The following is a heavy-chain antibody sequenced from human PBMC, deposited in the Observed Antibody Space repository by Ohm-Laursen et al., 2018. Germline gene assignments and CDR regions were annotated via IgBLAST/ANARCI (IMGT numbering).Heavy chain of an antibody. Sequence: SLRLSCTASGFTFSSYSMNWVRQAPGKGLEWVSSISSSSSYIYYADSVKGRFTISRDNAKNSLYLQMNSLRAEDTAVYYCAREAEGATFDYWGQGTLVTVSS. J-gene: IGHJ4*02. V-gene: IGHV3-21*01. CDR2: ISSSSSYI. CDR3: AREAEGATFDY. D-gene: IGHD1-26*01. CDR1: GFTFSSYS.